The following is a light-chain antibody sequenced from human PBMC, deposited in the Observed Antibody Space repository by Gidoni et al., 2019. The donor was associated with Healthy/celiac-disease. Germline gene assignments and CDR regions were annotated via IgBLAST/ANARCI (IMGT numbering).Light chain of an antibody. CDR2: AAS. Sequence: DIMLTQSPSFLSASVGDRVTITCRASQGIRSYLAWYQQKPGKAPKLLIYAASTLQSGVPSRFSGSGSGTEFTLTISSLQPEDFATYYCQQLNSYPIFTFGPGTKVDIK. V-gene: IGKV1-9*01. CDR1: QGIRSY. J-gene: IGKJ3*01. CDR3: QQLNSYPIFT.